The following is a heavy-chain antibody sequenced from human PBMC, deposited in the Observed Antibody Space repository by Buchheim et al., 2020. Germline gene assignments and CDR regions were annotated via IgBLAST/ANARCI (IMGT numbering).Heavy chain of an antibody. CDR1: GGSINSYY. CDR2: ISYSGST. D-gene: IGHD5-12*01. Sequence: QVQLQESGPGLVKPSETLSLTCTVSGGSINSYYWSWIRQPPGKGLEWIRYISYSGSTNYNPSLKSPVTISVEPSKNQFSLKVSSVTAADTAVYYCARGYSGFALDYWGQGTL. J-gene: IGHJ4*02. V-gene: IGHV4-59*01. CDR3: ARGYSGFALDY.